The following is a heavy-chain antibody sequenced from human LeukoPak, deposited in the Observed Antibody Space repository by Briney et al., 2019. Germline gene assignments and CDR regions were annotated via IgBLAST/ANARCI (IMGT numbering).Heavy chain of an antibody. V-gene: IGHV1-2*06. D-gene: IGHD3-9*01. Sequence: ASVKVSCKASGYTFTGYYMHWVRQAPGQGLEWMGRINPNSGGTNYAQKFQGRVTMTRDTSISTAYMELSRLRSDDMAVYYCARGYYDILTGYYNEGYWGQGTLVTASS. CDR3: ARGYYDILTGYYNEGY. J-gene: IGHJ4*02. CDR1: GYTFTGYY. CDR2: INPNSGGT.